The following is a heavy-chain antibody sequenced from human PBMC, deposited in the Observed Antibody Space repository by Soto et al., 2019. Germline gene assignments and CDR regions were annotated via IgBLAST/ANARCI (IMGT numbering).Heavy chain of an antibody. V-gene: IGHV3-30*19. D-gene: IGHD4-17*01. CDR1: GFTFSSYG. CDR3: ARAQTVTTIDY. CDR2: ISYDGSNK. J-gene: IGHJ4*02. Sequence: QVQLVESGGGVVQPGRSLRLSCAASGFTFSSYGMHWVRQAPGKGLEWVAVISYDGSNKYYADSVKGRFTISRDNSKNTLYLQMNSLRAEDTAVYYCARAQTVTTIDYWGQGTLVTVSS.